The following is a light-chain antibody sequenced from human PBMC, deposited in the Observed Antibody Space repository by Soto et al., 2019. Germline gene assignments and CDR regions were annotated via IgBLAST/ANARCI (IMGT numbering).Light chain of an antibody. J-gene: IGKJ5*01. V-gene: IGKV3-11*01. CDR1: QSVSRH. CDR2: DAS. Sequence: DIVLTQSPATLSLSPGERATLSCRASQSVSRHLAWYQQKPGQAPTLLIYDASIRAAAIPARFSGTGSGTDFTLTISSLEPDDFAVYYCQQRSNWPPITFGQGTRLEIK. CDR3: QQRSNWPPIT.